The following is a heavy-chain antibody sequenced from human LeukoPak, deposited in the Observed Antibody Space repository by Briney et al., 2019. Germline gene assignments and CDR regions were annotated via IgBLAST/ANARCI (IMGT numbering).Heavy chain of an antibody. CDR1: GGSISSYY. Sequence: NPSETLSLTCTVSGGSISSYYWSWIRQPPGKGLEWIGYIYYSGSTNYNTSLKSRVTISVDTSKNQLSLKLSSVIAADTAVYYCARVIGAVAGRAVTGYWYFDLWSRGTLVTVSS. CDR3: ARVIGAVAGRAVTGYWYFDL. CDR2: IYYSGST. D-gene: IGHD6-19*01. V-gene: IGHV4-59*01. J-gene: IGHJ2*01.